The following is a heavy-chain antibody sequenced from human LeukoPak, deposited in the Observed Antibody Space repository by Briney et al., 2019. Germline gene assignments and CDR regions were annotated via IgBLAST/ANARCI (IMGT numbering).Heavy chain of an antibody. CDR2: ISSSGSTI. CDR1: GFTLSSYE. D-gene: IGHD1-7*01. J-gene: IGHJ4*02. V-gene: IGHV3-48*03. CDR3: ARDLVRVMAGTTSGY. Sequence: GGSLRLSCAASGFTLSSYEMNWVRQAPGKGLEWVSYISSSGSTIYYADSVKGRFTISRDNAKNSLYLQMNSLRAEDTAVYYCARDLVRVMAGTTSGYWGQGTLVTVSS.